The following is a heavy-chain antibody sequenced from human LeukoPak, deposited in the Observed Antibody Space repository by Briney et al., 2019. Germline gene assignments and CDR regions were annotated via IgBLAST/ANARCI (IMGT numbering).Heavy chain of an antibody. CDR3: AREPMGYFLQPPNWFDP. Sequence: SETLSLTCTVSGGSISSYYWSWIRQPPGKGLEWIGYIYYSGSTNYNPSLKSRVTISVDTSKNQFSLKLNSVTAADTAVYYRAREPMGYFLQPPNWFDPWGQGTLVTVSS. J-gene: IGHJ5*02. D-gene: IGHD1-26*01. CDR2: IYYSGST. V-gene: IGHV4-59*12. CDR1: GGSISSYY.